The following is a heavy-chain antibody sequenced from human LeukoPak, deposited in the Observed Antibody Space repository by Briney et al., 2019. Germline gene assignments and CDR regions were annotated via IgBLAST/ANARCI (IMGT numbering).Heavy chain of an antibody. CDR3: ARDHSGYDYFHPRNWFDP. V-gene: IGHV1-18*01. D-gene: IGHD5-12*01. CDR2: ISAYNGNT. CDR1: GYTFTSYG. Sequence: ASVKVSCKASGYTFTSYGISWVRQAPGQGLEWMGWISAYNGNTNYAQKLQGRVTMTTDTSTSTAYMELRSLRSDDTAVYYCARDHSGYDYFHPRNWFDPWGQGTLVTVSS. J-gene: IGHJ5*02.